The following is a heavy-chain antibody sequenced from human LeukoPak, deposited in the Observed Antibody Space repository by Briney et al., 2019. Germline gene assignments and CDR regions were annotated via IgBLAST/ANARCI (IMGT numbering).Heavy chain of an antibody. CDR2: IYYSGST. V-gene: IGHV4-31*03. CDR1: GGSISSGGYY. Sequence: PSDTLSLTCTVSGGSISSGGYYWSWIRQRPGKGLEWFVYIYYSGSTYYNPSLKRRVTISVDTSKNQFSLKLSSVTAADTAVYYCARDRYDSSGYQYWGQGTLVSVSS. J-gene: IGHJ4*02. D-gene: IGHD3-22*01. CDR3: ARDRYDSSGYQY.